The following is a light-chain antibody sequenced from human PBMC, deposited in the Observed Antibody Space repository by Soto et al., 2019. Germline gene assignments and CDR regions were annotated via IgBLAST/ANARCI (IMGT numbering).Light chain of an antibody. CDR2: GAS. V-gene: IGKV3-11*01. Sequence: EIVLTQSPGTLSLSPGERATPSCRASQSVSSYLAWYQQKPGQAPRLLIYGASNRATGIPDRFSGSGSGTEFTLTISSLEPEDFAVYYCQQRSNWTFGQGTKVE. CDR1: QSVSSY. CDR3: QQRSNWT. J-gene: IGKJ1*01.